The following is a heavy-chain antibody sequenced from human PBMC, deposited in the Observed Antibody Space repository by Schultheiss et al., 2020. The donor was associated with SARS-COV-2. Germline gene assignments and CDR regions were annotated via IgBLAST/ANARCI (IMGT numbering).Heavy chain of an antibody. CDR3: ARESLTLTTVTETISSYGMDV. Sequence: GGSLRLSCAASGFTFSSYSMNWVRQAPGKGLEWVSYISSGSSTIYYADSVKGRFTISRDNAKNSLYLQMNSLRAEDTAVYYCARESLTLTTVTETISSYGMDVWGQGTTVTVSS. CDR1: GFTFSSYS. D-gene: IGHD4-11*01. V-gene: IGHV3-48*04. CDR2: ISSGSSTI. J-gene: IGHJ6*02.